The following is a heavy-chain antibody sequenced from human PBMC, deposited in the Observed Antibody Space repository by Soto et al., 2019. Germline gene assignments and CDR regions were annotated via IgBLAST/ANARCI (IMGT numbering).Heavy chain of an antibody. V-gene: IGHV1-69*13. CDR2: IIPIFGTA. D-gene: IGHD5-12*01. J-gene: IGHJ4*02. CDR3: AIYSGYEYYFDY. CDR1: GYTLTELS. Sequence: SVKVSCKVSGYTLTELSMHWVRQAPGKGLEWMGGIIPIFGTANYAQKFQGRVTITADESTSTAYMELSSLRSEDTAVYYCAIYSGYEYYFDYWGQGTLVTVSS.